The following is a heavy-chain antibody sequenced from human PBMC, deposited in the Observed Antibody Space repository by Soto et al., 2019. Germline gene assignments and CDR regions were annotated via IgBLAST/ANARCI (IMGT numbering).Heavy chain of an antibody. CDR3: ARGGSSSHNWFDP. J-gene: IGHJ5*02. CDR1: GYTFTGYY. D-gene: IGHD6-19*01. CDR2: INPNSGGT. V-gene: IGHV1-2*04. Sequence: GASVKVSCKASGYTFTGYYMHWVRQAPGQGLEWMGWINPNSGGTNYAQKFQGWVTMTRDTSISTAYMELSRLRSDDTAVYYCARGGSSSHNWFDPWGQGTLVTVSS.